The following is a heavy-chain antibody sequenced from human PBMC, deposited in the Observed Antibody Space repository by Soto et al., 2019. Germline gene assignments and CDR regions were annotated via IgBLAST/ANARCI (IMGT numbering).Heavy chain of an antibody. J-gene: IGHJ4*02. CDR3: AREAVVPAAHFDY. D-gene: IGHD2-2*01. CDR1: GGSISSGGYY. Sequence: QVQLQESGPGLVKPSQTLSLTCTVSGGSISSGGYYWSWIRQHPGKGLEWIGYIYYSGSTYSNPYLKSLVTISVHTSKIPFSLTLSSVTAAATAVYYCAREAVVPAAHFDYCGQGTLGTVSS. CDR2: IYYSGST. V-gene: IGHV4-31*01.